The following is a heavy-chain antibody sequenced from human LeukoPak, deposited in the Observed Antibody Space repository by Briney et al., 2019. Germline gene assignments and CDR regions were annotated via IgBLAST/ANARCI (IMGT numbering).Heavy chain of an antibody. CDR2: IYDGGAT. CDR1: GFTDSNNY. V-gene: IGHV3-53*01. Sequence: GGSLRLSCAASGFTDSNNYMSWVRQAPGRGLEWVSVIYDGGATDYADSVKGRFTVSRDSSKNTLYLQISSLRADDTAVYYCARDVLPVGGQIGPQYYMDVWGKGTTVTVSS. D-gene: IGHD2-15*01. CDR3: ARDVLPVGGQIGPQYYMDV. J-gene: IGHJ6*03.